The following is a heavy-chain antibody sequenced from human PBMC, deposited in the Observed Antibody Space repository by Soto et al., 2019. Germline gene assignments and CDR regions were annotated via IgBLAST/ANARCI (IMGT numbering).Heavy chain of an antibody. D-gene: IGHD2-8*01. CDR3: AKAQEGDMTLLIGETYGMDA. CDR2: ISGNGGFR. J-gene: IGHJ6*02. CDR1: GFNCNDYA. V-gene: IGHV3-23*01. Sequence: EVQLLESGGGLVRRGGSLRLSCAAYGFNCNDYAMSWVRQAPGKGLEWVAVISGNGGFRYYADFVKGRFTVSRDNSKNTVYLQMSNLGSEYTAVYYCAKAQEGDMTLLIGETYGMDAWGRGTTVTVSS.